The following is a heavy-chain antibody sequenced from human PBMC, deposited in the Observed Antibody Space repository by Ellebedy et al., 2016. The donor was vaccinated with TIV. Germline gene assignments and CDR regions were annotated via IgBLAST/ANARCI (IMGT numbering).Heavy chain of an antibody. D-gene: IGHD2-15*01. CDR1: GYTLSELS. J-gene: IGHJ6*02. V-gene: IGHV1-24*01. Sequence: ASVKVSCKVSGYTLSELSMHWVRQAPGKGLEWMGGFDPEDGETLYAQKFQGRVTMTTDTSTSTDYMELRSLRSDDTAVYYCARDGGYCSGGSCPDVDQYGMDVWGQGTTVTVSS. CDR2: FDPEDGET. CDR3: ARDGGYCSGGSCPDVDQYGMDV.